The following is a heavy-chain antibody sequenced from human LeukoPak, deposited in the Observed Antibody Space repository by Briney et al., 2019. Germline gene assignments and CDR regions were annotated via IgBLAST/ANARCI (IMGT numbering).Heavy chain of an antibody. CDR1: GFTFSRSS. V-gene: IGHV3-7*01. J-gene: IGHJ5*02. CDR3: GRWRTTFDP. D-gene: IGHD4-23*01. Sequence: GGSLRLSCAASGFTFSRSSMTWVRQAPGKGLEWVANIREDGSEQYYVDSVKGRFTISRDNAKNSLYLQMNSLRVEDTAVYYCGRWRTTFDPWGQGILVTVSS. CDR2: IREDGSEQ.